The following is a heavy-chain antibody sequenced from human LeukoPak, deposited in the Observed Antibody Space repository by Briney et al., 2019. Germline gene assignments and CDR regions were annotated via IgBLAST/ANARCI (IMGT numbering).Heavy chain of an antibody. CDR2: IIPIFGTA. V-gene: IGHV1-69*06. CDR1: GGTFSSYA. D-gene: IGHD3-3*01. Sequence: ASVKVSCKASGGTFSSYAISWVRQAPGQGLEWIGRIIPIFGTANYAQKFQGRVTITADKSTSTAYMELSSLRSEDTAVYYCARVGSRTIFGVVQEKGMDVWGKGTTVTVSS. CDR3: ARVGSRTIFGVVQEKGMDV. J-gene: IGHJ6*03.